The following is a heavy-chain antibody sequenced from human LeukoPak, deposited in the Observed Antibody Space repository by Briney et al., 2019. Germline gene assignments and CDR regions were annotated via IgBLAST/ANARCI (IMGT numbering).Heavy chain of an antibody. Sequence: NPSETLSLTCTVSGGSISSSSYYWGWIRQPPGKGLEWIGSIYYSGSTYYNPSLKSRVTISVDTSKNQFSLKLSSVTAADTAVYYCARHDVQLERRSDPWGQGTLVTVSS. CDR1: GGSISSSSYY. CDR2: IYYSGST. CDR3: ARHDVQLERRSDP. V-gene: IGHV4-39*01. D-gene: IGHD1-1*01. J-gene: IGHJ5*02.